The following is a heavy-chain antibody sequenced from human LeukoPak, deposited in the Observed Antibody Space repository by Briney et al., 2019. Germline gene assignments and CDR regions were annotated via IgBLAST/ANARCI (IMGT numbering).Heavy chain of an antibody. CDR1: GVSISSYY. J-gene: IGHJ4*02. CDR3: ARGENGDYVDY. V-gene: IGHV4-59*01. Sequence: SETLSLTCTVSGVSISSYYWSWIRRPPGKGLEWIGYIYYSGSTNYNPSLKSRVTISVDTSKNQFSLKLSSVTAADTAVYYCARGENGDYVDYWGQGTLVTVSS. D-gene: IGHD4-17*01. CDR2: IYYSGST.